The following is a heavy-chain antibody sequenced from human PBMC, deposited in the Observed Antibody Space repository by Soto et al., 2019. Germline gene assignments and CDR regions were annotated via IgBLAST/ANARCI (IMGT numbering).Heavy chain of an antibody. CDR3: AHLGGSGGAFDI. CDR2: ISYDGSNK. V-gene: IGHV3-30*03. D-gene: IGHD1-26*01. CDR1: GFTFSSYG. Sequence: QVQLVESGGGVVQPGRSLRLSCAASGFTFSSYGMHWVRQAPGKGLEWVAIISYDGSNKYYADSVKGRFTISRDNSKNTLYLRMNSVRTEETAVYDCAHLGGSGGAFDIWGQGTMVTVSS. J-gene: IGHJ3*02.